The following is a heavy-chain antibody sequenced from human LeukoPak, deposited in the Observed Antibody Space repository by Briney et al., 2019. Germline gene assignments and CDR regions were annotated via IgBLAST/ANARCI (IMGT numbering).Heavy chain of an antibody. Sequence: GRSLRLSCAASGFTFSYYAMHWVRQAPGKGLEWVAVISNNGSNKYYADSVRGRFTISRDNSKNTLYLQMNSLRAGDTAVYYCARTIVVVTGPWDYWGQGTLVTVSS. CDR1: GFTFSYYA. CDR2: ISNNGSNK. D-gene: IGHD2-21*02. J-gene: IGHJ4*02. CDR3: ARTIVVVTGPWDY. V-gene: IGHV3-30-3*01.